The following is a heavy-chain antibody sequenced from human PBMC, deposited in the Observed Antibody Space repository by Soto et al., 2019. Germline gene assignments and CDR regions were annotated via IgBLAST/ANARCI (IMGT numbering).Heavy chain of an antibody. CDR2: INAGNGNT. CDR1: GYTFTSYA. Sequence: ASVKVSCKASGYTFTSYAMHWVRQAPGQRLEWMGWINAGNGNTKYSQKFQGRVTITRDTSASTAYMELSSLRSEDTAVYYCARGRTIVLVPAATTLNWFDPWGQGTLVTVSS. J-gene: IGHJ5*02. D-gene: IGHD2-2*01. V-gene: IGHV1-3*01. CDR3: ARGRTIVLVPAATTLNWFDP.